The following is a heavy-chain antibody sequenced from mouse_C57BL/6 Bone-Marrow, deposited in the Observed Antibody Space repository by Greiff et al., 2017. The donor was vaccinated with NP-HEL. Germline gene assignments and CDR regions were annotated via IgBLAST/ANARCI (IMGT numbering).Heavy chain of an antibody. CDR2: ISRCGSYT. D-gene: IGHD1-1*01. V-gene: IGHV5-6*01. J-gene: IGHJ1*03. CDR1: GFTFSSYG. Sequence: EVQLVESGGDLVKPGGSLKLSCAASGFTFSSYGMSWVATISRCGSYTYYPDSVKGRLTISRDNAKNTLYLQMSSLKSEDTAMYYCARQGDYYGSSDLYWYFDVWGTGTTVTVSS. CDR3: ARQGDYYGSSDLYWYFDV.